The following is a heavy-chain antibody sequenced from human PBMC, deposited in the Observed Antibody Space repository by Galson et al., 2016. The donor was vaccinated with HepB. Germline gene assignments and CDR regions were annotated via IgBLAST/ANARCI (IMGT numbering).Heavy chain of an antibody. CDR2: ISGNGGKT. Sequence: SLRLSCAASGFTFSSFAMTWVRQAPEKGLEWVSVISGNGGKTDYADSVKGRFTIPRDNARNTVYLHMNSLRAEDTAVYYCGRAPDCGGGRCNSRHYYGMDVWGQGTTVTVSS. CDR3: GRAPDCGGGRCNSRHYYGMDV. CDR1: GFTFSSFA. D-gene: IGHD2-15*01. J-gene: IGHJ6*02. V-gene: IGHV3-23*01.